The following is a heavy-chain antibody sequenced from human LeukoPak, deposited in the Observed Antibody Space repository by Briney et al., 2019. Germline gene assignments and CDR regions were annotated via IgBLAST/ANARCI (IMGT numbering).Heavy chain of an antibody. CDR2: ISSSSSYI. J-gene: IGHJ6*03. CDR1: GFTFSSYS. V-gene: IGHV3-21*01. Sequence: GGSLRLSCAASGFTFSSYSMNWVRQAPGKGLEWVSSISSSSSYIYYADSVKGRFTISRDNAKNSLYLQMNSLRAEDTAVYYCARENQWVLWFGELSYYYYMDVWGKGTTVTISS. CDR3: ARENQWVLWFGELSYYYYMDV. D-gene: IGHD3-10*01.